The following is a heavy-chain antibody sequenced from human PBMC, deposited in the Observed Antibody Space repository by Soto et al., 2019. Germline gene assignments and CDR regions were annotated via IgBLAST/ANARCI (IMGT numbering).Heavy chain of an antibody. Sequence: ASVKVSCKASRVAFSKFIVTWVRQAPGLGLEWVGGIIPIFGTANYAQKFQGRVTITADESTSTSYMEVNNLRSEDTAVYYCAKVRYSSPMGYYCGMDVWGQGTTVTVSS. V-gene: IGHV1-69*13. CDR3: AKVRYSSPMGYYCGMDV. CDR2: IIPIFGTA. CDR1: RVAFSKFI. D-gene: IGHD6-19*01. J-gene: IGHJ6*02.